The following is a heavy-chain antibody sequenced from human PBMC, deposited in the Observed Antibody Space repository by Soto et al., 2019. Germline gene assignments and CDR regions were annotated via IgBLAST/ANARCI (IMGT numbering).Heavy chain of an antibody. D-gene: IGHD6-19*01. Sequence: QITLKESGPTLVKPTQTLTLTCTFYGFSLSSTRMAVGWIRQPPGKALEWLALIYWDDDKRYSPFLKSRLTIXXXTXQNQVVLTMSNMDPVDTARYYCAHIVVAGLGYYFDYWGQGTLVTVSS. CDR2: IYWDDDK. V-gene: IGHV2-5*02. CDR3: AHIVVAGLGYYFDY. CDR1: GFSLSSTRMA. J-gene: IGHJ4*02.